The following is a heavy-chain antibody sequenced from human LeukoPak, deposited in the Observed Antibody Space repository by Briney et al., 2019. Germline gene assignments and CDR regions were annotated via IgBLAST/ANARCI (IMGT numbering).Heavy chain of an antibody. Sequence: GGSLRLSCAASGFTFSSDAMSWVRQAPGKGLEWVSAISGSGGSTYYADSVKGRFTISRDKSKNTLYLQMNSLRAEDTAAYYCARALDYGGNARYYYYYYMDVWGKGTTVTVSS. D-gene: IGHD4-23*01. CDR2: ISGSGGST. CDR3: ARALDYGGNARYYYYYYMDV. J-gene: IGHJ6*03. CDR1: GFTFSSDA. V-gene: IGHV3-23*01.